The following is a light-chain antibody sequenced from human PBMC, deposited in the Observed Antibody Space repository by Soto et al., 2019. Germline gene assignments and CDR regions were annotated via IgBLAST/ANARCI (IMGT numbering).Light chain of an antibody. Sequence: DIQMTQSPSTLSSSVGDRVTITCRASQSISSWLAWYQQKPGKAPKLLIYDASSLESGVPSRFSASGSGTEFTLTISSLQPDDFATYHCQQYNSYSATFGQGTKV. CDR2: DAS. CDR3: QQYNSYSAT. V-gene: IGKV1-5*01. CDR1: QSISSW. J-gene: IGKJ1*01.